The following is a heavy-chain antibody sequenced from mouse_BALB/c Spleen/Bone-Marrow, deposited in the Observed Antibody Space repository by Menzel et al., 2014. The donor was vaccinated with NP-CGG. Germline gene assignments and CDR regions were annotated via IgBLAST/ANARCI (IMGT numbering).Heavy chain of an antibody. J-gene: IGHJ4*01. D-gene: IGHD2-3*01. CDR2: IAPGSGTT. CDR1: GYTFTNFW. Sequence: DLVKPGASVKLSCKASGYTFTNFWINWIKQRPGQGLEWIGRIAPGSGTTDYNEMFKGKATLTVDTSSSTAYIQLSSLSSEDSAVYFCARYDYAMDYWGQGTSVTVSS. V-gene: IGHV1S41*01. CDR3: ARYDYAMDY.